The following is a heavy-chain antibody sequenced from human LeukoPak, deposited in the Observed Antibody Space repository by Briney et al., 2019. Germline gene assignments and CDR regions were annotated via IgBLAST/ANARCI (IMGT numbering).Heavy chain of an antibody. CDR1: GFTFSSYS. CDR3: ARDRITMVRGDYYYYGMDV. D-gene: IGHD3-10*01. J-gene: IGHJ6*02. CDR2: TSSSSSYI. V-gene: IGHV3-21*01. Sequence: GGSLRLSCAASGFTFSSYSMNWVRQAPGKGLEWVSSTSSSSSYIYYADSVKGRFTISRDNAKNSLYLQMNSLRAEDTAVYYCARDRITMVRGDYYYYGMDVWGQGTTVTVSS.